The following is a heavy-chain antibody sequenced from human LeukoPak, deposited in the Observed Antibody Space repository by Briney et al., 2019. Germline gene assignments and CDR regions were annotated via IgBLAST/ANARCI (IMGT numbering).Heavy chain of an antibody. CDR3: ATYCSSANCYTWGYYFDY. J-gene: IGHJ4*02. D-gene: IGHD2-2*01. CDR2: IIPISGTA. V-gene: IGHV1-69*13. CDR1: GGTFSSYA. Sequence: RASVKVSCKASGGTFSSYAISWVRQAPGQGLEWMGGIIPISGTANYAQKFQGRVTITADESTSTAYMELSGLRSEDTAMYYCATYCSSANCYTWGYYFDYWGQGTLVTVSS.